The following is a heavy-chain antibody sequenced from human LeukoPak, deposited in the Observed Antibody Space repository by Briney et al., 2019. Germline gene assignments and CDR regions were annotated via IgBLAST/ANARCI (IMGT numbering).Heavy chain of an antibody. CDR1: GLTFSSHA. V-gene: IGHV3-23*01. J-gene: IGHJ1*01. CDR3: TGSYYYEYFQH. CDR2: ISGNGGST. D-gene: IGHD3-22*01. Sequence: PGGSLRLSCAASGLTFSSHAMNWVRQAPGKGLEWVSVISGNGGSTYYADSVRGRFTISRDNSKSTLYLQMSSLRAEDTALYYCTGSYYYEYFQHWGQGTLVTVSS.